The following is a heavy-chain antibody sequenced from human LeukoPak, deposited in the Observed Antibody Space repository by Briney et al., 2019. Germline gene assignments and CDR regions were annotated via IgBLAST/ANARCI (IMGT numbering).Heavy chain of an antibody. CDR2: ISSSGGST. V-gene: IGHV3-23*01. D-gene: IGHD4-17*01. Sequence: PGGSLRLSCAASEFTFSSYGMSWVRQAPGRGLEWVSSISSSGGSTQYADSVQGRFAISRDNSKNVLYLQMNSLRAEDTAVYFCARDPNGDYIGTFDMWGRGTMVSVSS. J-gene: IGHJ3*02. CDR1: EFTFSSYG. CDR3: ARDPNGDYIGTFDM.